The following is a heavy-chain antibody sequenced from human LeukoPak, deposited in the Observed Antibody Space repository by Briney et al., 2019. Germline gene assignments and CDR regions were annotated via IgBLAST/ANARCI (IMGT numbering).Heavy chain of an antibody. CDR2: ISSSGSTI. D-gene: IGHD3-10*01. Sequence: GGSLRLSCAASGFTFSDYYMSWIRQAPGKGLEWVSYISSSGSTIYYADSVKGRFTISRDNAKNSLYLQMNSLRAEDTAVYYCARGNLGYYYGSGSYVDWFDPWGQGTLVTVSS. CDR3: ARGNLGYYYGSGSYVDWFDP. J-gene: IGHJ5*02. CDR1: GFTFSDYY. V-gene: IGHV3-11*01.